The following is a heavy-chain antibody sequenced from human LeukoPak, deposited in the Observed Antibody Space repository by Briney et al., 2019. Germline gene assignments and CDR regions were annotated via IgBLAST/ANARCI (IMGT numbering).Heavy chain of an antibody. V-gene: IGHV4-39*01. CDR3: ASGGHDSSYNNWFDP. CDR1: GGSISSSSYY. Sequence: SETLSLTCTVSGGSISSSSYYWGWIRQPPGKGLEWIGSIYYSGSTYYNPSLKSRVTISVDTSKNQFSLKLSSVTAADTAVYYCASGGHDSSYNNWFDPWGQGTLVTVSS. J-gene: IGHJ5*02. CDR2: IYYSGST. D-gene: IGHD3-22*01.